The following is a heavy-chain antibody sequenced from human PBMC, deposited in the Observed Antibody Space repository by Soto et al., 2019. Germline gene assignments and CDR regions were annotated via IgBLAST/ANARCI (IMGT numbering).Heavy chain of an antibody. D-gene: IGHD3-22*01. CDR3: ARDRAYYDSSGSESAFDI. CDR1: GFTFSSYA. CDR2: ISGSGGST. V-gene: IGHV3-23*01. Sequence: GGSLRLSCAASGFTFSSYAMSWVRQAPGKGLEWVSAISGSGGSTYYADSVKGRFTISRDNAKNSLYLQMNSLRDEDTAVYYCARDRAYYDSSGSESAFDIWGQGTMVTVSS. J-gene: IGHJ3*02.